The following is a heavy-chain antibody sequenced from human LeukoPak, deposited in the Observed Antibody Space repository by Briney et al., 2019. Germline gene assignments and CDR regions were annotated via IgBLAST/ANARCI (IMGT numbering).Heavy chain of an antibody. CDR3: ARGSDDYDSSGYYDY. V-gene: IGHV4-34*01. CDR1: GGSFSGYY. J-gene: IGHJ4*02. Sequence: SETLSLTCAVYGGSFSGYYWSWIRQPPGKGLEWIGEINHSGSSNYNPSLKSRVTISVDTSKNQFSLKLSSVTAADTAVYYCARGSDDYDSSGYYDYWGQGTLVTVSS. CDR2: INHSGSS. D-gene: IGHD3-22*01.